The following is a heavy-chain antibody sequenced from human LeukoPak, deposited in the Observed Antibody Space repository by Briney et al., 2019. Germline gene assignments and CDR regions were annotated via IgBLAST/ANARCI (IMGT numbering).Heavy chain of an antibody. Sequence: KPSETLSLTCTVSGGSIRTYYWNWLRQPAGKGLEWIGRIYTSGSTNYNASLKSRVTLSLDTSKNQFSLKLTSVTAADTAVYYCARWITTQGTFDIWAQGTMVTVSS. CDR3: ARWITTQGTFDI. V-gene: IGHV4-4*07. CDR2: IYTSGST. J-gene: IGHJ3*02. D-gene: IGHD1-1*01. CDR1: GGSIRTYY.